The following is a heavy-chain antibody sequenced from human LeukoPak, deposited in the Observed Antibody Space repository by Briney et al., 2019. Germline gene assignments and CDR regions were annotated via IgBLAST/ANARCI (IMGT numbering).Heavy chain of an antibody. CDR3: AKGKAEAYPYNFDN. CDR2: ITLTGSRT. V-gene: IGHV3-23*01. D-gene: IGHD1-1*01. Sequence: GGSLRLSCAASGFTFSSYAMSWVRQAPGKGLEWVATITLTGSRTYFPDSVKGRFTLSRDNSKSMLYLQMNSLRAEDTALYYCAKGKAEAYPYNFDNWGQGILVTVSS. J-gene: IGHJ4*02. CDR1: GFTFSSYA.